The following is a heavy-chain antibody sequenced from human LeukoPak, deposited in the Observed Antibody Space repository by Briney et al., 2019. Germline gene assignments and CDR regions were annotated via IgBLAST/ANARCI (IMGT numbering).Heavy chain of an antibody. D-gene: IGHD6-19*01. CDR3: ARVGIAVAGTRIDAFDI. V-gene: IGHV4-59*01. J-gene: IGHJ3*02. CDR2: IYYSGST. CDR1: GGSISSYY. Sequence: SETLSLTCTVYGGSISSYYWSWIRQPPGKGLEWIGYIYYSGSTNYNPSLKSRVTISVDTSKNQFSLKLSSVTAADTAVYYCARVGIAVAGTRIDAFDIWGQGTMVTVSS.